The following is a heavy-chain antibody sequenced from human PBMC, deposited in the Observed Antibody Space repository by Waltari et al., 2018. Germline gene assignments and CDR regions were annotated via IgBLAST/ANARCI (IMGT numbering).Heavy chain of an antibody. J-gene: IGHJ6*02. CDR3: ATGGDYDEYALHYFRGLDV. V-gene: IGHV1-3*01. D-gene: IGHD4-17*01. Sequence: QVQLVQSGAEVKKPGASVKVSCKASGYTFTSYAMHWVRQAPGQRLEWMGWINAGNGNTKYSQKFQGRVTITRDTSASTAYMELSSLRLEDTAVYYCATGGDYDEYALHYFRGLDVWGQGTTVIVAS. CDR1: GYTFTSYA. CDR2: INAGNGNT.